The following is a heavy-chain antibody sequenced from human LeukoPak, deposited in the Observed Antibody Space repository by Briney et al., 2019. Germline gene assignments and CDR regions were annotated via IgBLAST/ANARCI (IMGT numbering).Heavy chain of an antibody. D-gene: IGHD3-3*01. J-gene: IGHJ4*02. CDR3: ARGVTIFGVVTALNY. CDR1: GFTFSSYA. Sequence: GGSLRLSCAASGFTFSSYAMHWVRQAPGKGLEYVSAISSNGGGTYYANSVKGRFTISRDNSKNTLYLQMGSLRAEDMAVYYCARGVTIFGVVTALNYWGQGTLVTVSS. V-gene: IGHV3-64*01. CDR2: ISSNGGGT.